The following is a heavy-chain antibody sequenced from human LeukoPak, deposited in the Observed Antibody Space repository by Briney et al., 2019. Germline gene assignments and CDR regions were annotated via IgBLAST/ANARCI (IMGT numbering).Heavy chain of an antibody. CDR1: GYTFSDYD. CDR2: INPNSGNA. D-gene: IGHD1-26*01. Sequence: GASVKVSCKASGYTFSDYDINWVRQATGQGLEWMGGINPNSGNAGYAQKFQGRVAMTRNTSISTTYMELSSLKSEDTSVYYCARALASSGSSYSYYYIYVWDKGTAVIVSS. J-gene: IGHJ6*03. V-gene: IGHV1-8*01. CDR3: ARALASSGSSYSYYYIYV.